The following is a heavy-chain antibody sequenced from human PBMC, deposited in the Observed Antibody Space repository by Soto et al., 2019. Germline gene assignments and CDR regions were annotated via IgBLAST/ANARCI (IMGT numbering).Heavy chain of an antibody. Sequence: SETLSVTCTVSAGSITSGVYYWSWIRQPPGKGLEWIAYIYYGGNTYYNPSLKSRVSLSVDTSKNQFSLKVNSVTTADTAVYYCARQPMVRGIIGWFDPWGQGTLVTVSS. D-gene: IGHD3-10*01. CDR3: ARQPMVRGIIGWFDP. J-gene: IGHJ5*02. V-gene: IGHV4-30-4*01. CDR1: AGSITSGVYY. CDR2: IYYGGNT.